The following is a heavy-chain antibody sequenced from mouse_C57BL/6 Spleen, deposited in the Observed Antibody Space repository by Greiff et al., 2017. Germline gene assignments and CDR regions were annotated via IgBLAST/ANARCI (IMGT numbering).Heavy chain of an antibody. CDR1: GFTFSSYT. CDR2: ISGGGGNT. Sequence: EVQLVESGGGLVKPGGSLKLSCAASGFTFSSYTMSWVRQTPEKRLEWVATISGGGGNTYYPDSVKGRFTISRDNAKNTLYLQMSSLRSEDTALYYCARQSNYVYFDYWGQGTTLTVSS. J-gene: IGHJ2*01. D-gene: IGHD2-5*01. V-gene: IGHV5-9*01. CDR3: ARQSNYVYFDY.